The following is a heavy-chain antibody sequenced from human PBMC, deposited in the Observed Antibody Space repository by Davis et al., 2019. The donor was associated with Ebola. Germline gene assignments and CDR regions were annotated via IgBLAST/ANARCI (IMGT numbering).Heavy chain of an antibody. CDR2: IYYSGST. J-gene: IGHJ5*02. V-gene: IGHV4-59*11. CDR3: ARDLGYYDFWSGYGWFDP. CDR1: GGSISSHY. D-gene: IGHD3-3*01. Sequence: PGGSLRLSCTVSGGSISSHYWSWIRQPPGKGLEWIGYIYYSGSTNYNPSLKSRVTISVDTSKNQFSLKLSSVTAADTAVYYCARDLGYYDFWSGYGWFDPWGQGTLVTVSS.